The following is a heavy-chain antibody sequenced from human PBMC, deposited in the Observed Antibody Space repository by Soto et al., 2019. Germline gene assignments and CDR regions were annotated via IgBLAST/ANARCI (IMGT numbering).Heavy chain of an antibody. CDR2: INAGNGNT. Sequence: VASVKVSCKASGYTFTSYAMHWVRQAPGQRLEWMGWINAGNGNTKYSQKFQGRVTITRDTSASTAYMELSSLRSEDTAVYYCASPYYYDSSGYHVDAFDIWGQGTMVTVSS. CDR3: ASPYYYDSSGYHVDAFDI. V-gene: IGHV1-3*01. CDR1: GYTFTSYA. J-gene: IGHJ3*02. D-gene: IGHD3-22*01.